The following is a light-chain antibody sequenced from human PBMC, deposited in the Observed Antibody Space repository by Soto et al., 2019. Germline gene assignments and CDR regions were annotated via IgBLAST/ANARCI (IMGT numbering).Light chain of an antibody. J-gene: IGLJ2*01. V-gene: IGLV2-14*01. CDR2: EVR. CDR1: SSEVGASNY. CDR3: SSYKSSPTCV. Sequence: QSALTHPASVSGSPGQSSTISCTGTSSEVGASNYVSWYHQHPGKAPKLVIYEVRKRPSGVSDRFSGSRSGNTASLTISGRQAADESDYYCSSYKSSPTCVFGGGTKVTVL.